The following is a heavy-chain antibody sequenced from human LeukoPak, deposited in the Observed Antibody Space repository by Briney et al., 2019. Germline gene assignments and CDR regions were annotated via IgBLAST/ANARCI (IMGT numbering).Heavy chain of an antibody. V-gene: IGHV3-21*01. J-gene: IGHJ4*02. D-gene: IGHD3-22*01. Sequence: GGSLRLSCAASGFTFSSYSMNWVRQAPGKGLEWVSSISSSSSYIYYADSVKGRFTISRDNAKNSLYLQMNSLRAEDTAVYYCARAYQRLYYYDSSGYQGLDYWGQGTLVTVSS. CDR3: ARAYQRLYYYDSSGYQGLDY. CDR1: GFTFSSYS. CDR2: ISSSSSYI.